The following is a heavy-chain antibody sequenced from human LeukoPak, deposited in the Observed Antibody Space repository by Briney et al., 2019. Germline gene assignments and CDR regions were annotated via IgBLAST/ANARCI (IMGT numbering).Heavy chain of an antibody. CDR3: AKDNFDY. CDR2: ISSSSSFI. CDR1: GFTFSSYS. V-gene: IGHV3-48*01. J-gene: IGHJ4*02. Sequence: PGGSLRLSCAASGFTFSSYSLNWVRQAPGKGPEWVSYISSSSSFIYYADSVKGRFTISRDNAKNSLYLQMNSLRAEDTAVYYCAKDNFDYWGQGTLVTVSS.